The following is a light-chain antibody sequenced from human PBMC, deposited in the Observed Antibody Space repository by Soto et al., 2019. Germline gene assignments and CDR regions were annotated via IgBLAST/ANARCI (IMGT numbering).Light chain of an antibody. CDR3: QQYHSYPLT. CDR2: KAT. CDR1: QSISAW. V-gene: IGKV1-5*03. Sequence: DIQMTQSPSTLSASVGERVTITCRASQSISAWLAWYQQKPGQAPKLLIYKATNVESGVPSRFSGSGSGTEFTLTISSLQPDDFATDYCQQYHSYPLTFGQGTRLEIK. J-gene: IGKJ5*01.